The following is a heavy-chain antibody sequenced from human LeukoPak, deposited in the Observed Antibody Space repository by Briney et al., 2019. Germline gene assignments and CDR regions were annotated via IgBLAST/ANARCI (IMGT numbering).Heavy chain of an antibody. Sequence: ASVKVSCKASGYTFTSYGISWVRQAPGQGLEWMGWISAYNGNTNYAQKLQGRVTMTTDTPTSTAYMELRSLRSDDTAVYYCARESSSGWYDWFDPWGQGTLVTVSS. CDR3: ARESSSGWYDWFDP. V-gene: IGHV1-18*04. CDR2: ISAYNGNT. D-gene: IGHD6-13*01. J-gene: IGHJ5*02. CDR1: GYTFTSYG.